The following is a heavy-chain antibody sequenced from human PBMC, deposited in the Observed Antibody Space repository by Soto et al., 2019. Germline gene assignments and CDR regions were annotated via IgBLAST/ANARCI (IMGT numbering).Heavy chain of an antibody. V-gene: IGHV3-30*18. D-gene: IGHD6-19*01. CDR3: AKGLSSGWGTGPDY. CDR2: ISYDGSNK. Sequence: PGGSLRLSCAASGFTFSSYGMHWVRQAPGKGLEWVAVISYDGSNKYYADSVKGRFTISRDNSKNTLYLQMYSLRAEDTAVYYCAKGLSSGWGTGPDYWGQGTLVTVSS. J-gene: IGHJ4*02. CDR1: GFTFSSYG.